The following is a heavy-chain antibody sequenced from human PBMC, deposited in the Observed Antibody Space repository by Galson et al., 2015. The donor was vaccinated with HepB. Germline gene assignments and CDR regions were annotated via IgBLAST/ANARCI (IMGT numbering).Heavy chain of an antibody. CDR2: IIPILGIA. Sequence: SVKVSCKASGGTFSSYTISWVRQAPGQGLEWMGRIIPILGIANYAQKFQGRVTITADKSTSTAYMELSSLRSEDTAVYYCAGDPITMLRGVINGMDVWGQGTTVTVSS. CDR3: AGDPITMLRGVINGMDV. D-gene: IGHD3-10*01. V-gene: IGHV1-69*04. CDR1: GGTFSSYT. J-gene: IGHJ6*02.